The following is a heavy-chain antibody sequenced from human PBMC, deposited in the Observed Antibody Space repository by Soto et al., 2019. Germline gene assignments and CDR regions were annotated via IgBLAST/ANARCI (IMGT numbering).Heavy chain of an antibody. J-gene: IGHJ6*02. D-gene: IGHD5-12*01. V-gene: IGHV1-18*01. CDR1: GYTFTSYG. CDR2: ISAYNGNT. Sequence: ASVKVSCKASGYTFTSYGISWVRQAPGQGLEWMGWISAYNGNTNYAQKLQGRVTITADESTSTAYMELSGLTSDDTAVYYCARDKDRLQLGGNYYYILDVWGQGTTVTVSS. CDR3: ARDKDRLQLGGNYYYILDV.